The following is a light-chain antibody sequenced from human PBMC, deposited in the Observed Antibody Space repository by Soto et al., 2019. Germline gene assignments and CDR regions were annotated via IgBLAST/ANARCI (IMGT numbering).Light chain of an antibody. CDR3: FSYAGSPTSYV. CDR2: EGS. CDR1: SSDVGTSNL. J-gene: IGLJ1*01. V-gene: IGLV2-23*01. Sequence: ALTQPASVSGSPGQSITFSCTIASSDVGTSNLVSWYQQHPGKAPKFMIYEGSKRPSGVSDRFSASQSGNTASLTISGLQAEDEADYYCFSYAGSPTSYVFGTGTKVTVL.